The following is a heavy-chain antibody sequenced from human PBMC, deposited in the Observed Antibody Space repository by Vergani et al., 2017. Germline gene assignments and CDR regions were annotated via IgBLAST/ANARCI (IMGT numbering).Heavy chain of an antibody. CDR2: IYSSGEA. D-gene: IGHD3-16*01. V-gene: IGHV4-61*02. CDR3: TRGLGDGFDF. CDR1: GGSISCGSFS. Sequence: QVQLQESGPGVVKPSPTLSLTCCVSGGSISCGSFSWAWIRQPAGKALEWIGLIYSSGEAKYNANLRSRVTLSLDTSNNHVARRLTSVTAADTAVYYCTRGLGDGFDFGGPGTQVIVSS. J-gene: IGHJ5*01.